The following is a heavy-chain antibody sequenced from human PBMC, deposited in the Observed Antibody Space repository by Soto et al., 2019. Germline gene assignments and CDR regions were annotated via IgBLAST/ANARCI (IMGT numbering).Heavy chain of an antibody. V-gene: IGHV3-7*05. D-gene: IGHD3-3*01. CDR2: IKYGGGEK. CDR1: GFTFSSYS. J-gene: IGHJ4*02. Sequence: GGSLRLSCAASGFTFSSYSMNWVRQAPGKGLEWLASIKYGGGEKNYVDSVKGRFTISRDNAKNSVYLQMASLRAEDTAVYYCARDGVAPGLYFDHWGQGTPVPVSS. CDR3: ARDGVAPGLYFDH.